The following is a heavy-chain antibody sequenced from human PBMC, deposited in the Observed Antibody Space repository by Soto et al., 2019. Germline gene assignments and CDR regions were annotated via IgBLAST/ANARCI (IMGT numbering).Heavy chain of an antibody. D-gene: IGHD3-3*01. Sequence: ASVKVSCKASGYTFTSYDINWVRQATGQGLEWMGWMNPNSGNTGYAQKFQGRVTMTRNTSISTAYMELSSLRSEDTAVYYCASARITIFGVVIIYDAFDIWGQGTMVTVS. V-gene: IGHV1-8*01. CDR1: GYTFTSYD. CDR3: ASARITIFGVVIIYDAFDI. CDR2: MNPNSGNT. J-gene: IGHJ3*02.